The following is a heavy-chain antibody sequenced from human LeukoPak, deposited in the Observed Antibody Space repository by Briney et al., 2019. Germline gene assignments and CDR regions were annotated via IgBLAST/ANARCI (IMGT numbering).Heavy chain of an antibody. CDR2: IHSDGIST. CDR1: GFTVSSNS. D-gene: IGHD3-10*02. Sequence: PGGSLRLSCTVSGFTVSSNSMSWVRQAPGKGLEWVSRIHSDGISTTYADSVKGRFTISRDNAKNTLYLQMNSLRAEDTAVYYCARDRYYVPDYWGQGTLVTVSS. J-gene: IGHJ4*02. V-gene: IGHV3-74*03. CDR3: ARDRYYVPDY.